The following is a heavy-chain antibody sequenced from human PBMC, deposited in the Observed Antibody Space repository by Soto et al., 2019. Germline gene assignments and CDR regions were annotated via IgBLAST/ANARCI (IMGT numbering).Heavy chain of an antibody. Sequence: GGAVRGSGSGTGIALSWVAVVSVRQAPGKGLEWVSAISGSGGSTYYADSVKGRFTISRDNSKNTLYLQMNSLRAEDTAVYYRAKGVTPVTPIDSSCQRTLVTVSS. CDR2: ISGSGGST. V-gene: IGHV3-23*01. J-gene: IGHJ4*02. CDR1: GIALSWVA. D-gene: IGHD4-17*01. CDR3: AKGVTPVTPIDS.